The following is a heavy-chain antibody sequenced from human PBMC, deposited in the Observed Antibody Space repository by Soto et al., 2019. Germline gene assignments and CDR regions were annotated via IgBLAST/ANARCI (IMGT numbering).Heavy chain of an antibody. D-gene: IGHD4-17*01. CDR1: GYTFTSYG. CDR3: ARDGTDYGGNSHYYYYGMDV. Sequence: ASVKVSCKASGYTFTSYGISWVRQAPGQGLEWMGWISAYNGNTNYAQKLQGRVTMTTDTSTSTAYMELRSLRSDDTAVYCCARDGTDYGGNSHYYYYGMDVWGQGTTVTVSS. V-gene: IGHV1-18*01. J-gene: IGHJ6*02. CDR2: ISAYNGNT.